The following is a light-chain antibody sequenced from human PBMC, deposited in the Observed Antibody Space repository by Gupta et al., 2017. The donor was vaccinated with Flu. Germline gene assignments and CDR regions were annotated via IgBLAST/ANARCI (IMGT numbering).Light chain of an antibody. Sequence: PSFLSASVRDRVTITCRASQGISSYLAWYQQKPGKAPRLLIYDASTLQSGVPSRFSGSGSGTEFTLTISSLQPEDFSTYYCQHVNSSPCTFGQGTKLDIK. J-gene: IGKJ2*02. CDR1: QGISSY. CDR3: QHVNSSPCT. V-gene: IGKV1-9*01. CDR2: DAS.